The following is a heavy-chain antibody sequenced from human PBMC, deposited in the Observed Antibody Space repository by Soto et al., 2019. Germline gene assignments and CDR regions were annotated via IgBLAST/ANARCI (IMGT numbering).Heavy chain of an antibody. V-gene: IGHV4-39*07. CDR1: GGSISSSSYY. Sequence: SETLSLTCTVSGGSISSSSYYWGWIRQPPGKGLEWIGSIYYSGSTYYNPSLKSRVTISVDTSKNQFSLKLSSVTAADTAVYYCASSGSSGYTYYFDYWGQGTLVTVSS. D-gene: IGHD3-22*01. CDR3: ASSGSSGYTYYFDY. CDR2: IYYSGST. J-gene: IGHJ4*02.